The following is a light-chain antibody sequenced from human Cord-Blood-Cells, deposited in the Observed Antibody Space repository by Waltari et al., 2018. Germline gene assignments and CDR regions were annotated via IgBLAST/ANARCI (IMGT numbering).Light chain of an antibody. CDR1: SSNIGTNT. J-gene: IGLJ2*01. Sequence: QSVLTQPPSASGTPGQRVTISCSGSSSNIGTNTVNCYQQLPGTAPKLLIYSNNQRPSGVPDRFSGSKSGTSASLAISVLQSEDEADYYCAAWDDSLNGPVFGGGTKLTVL. CDR2: SNN. V-gene: IGLV1-44*01. CDR3: AAWDDSLNGPV.